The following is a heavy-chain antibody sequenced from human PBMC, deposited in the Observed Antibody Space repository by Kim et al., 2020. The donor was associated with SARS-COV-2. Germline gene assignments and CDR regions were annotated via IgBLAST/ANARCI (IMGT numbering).Heavy chain of an antibody. Sequence: SETLSLTCAVYGGSFSGYYWSWIRQPPGKGLEWIGEINHSGSTNYNPSLKSRVTISVDTSKNQFSLKLSSVTAADTAVYYCARSSGSELRFLREWFDPWGQGTLVTVSS. CDR1: GGSFSGYY. J-gene: IGHJ5*02. D-gene: IGHD3-3*01. V-gene: IGHV4-34*01. CDR3: ARSSGSELRFLREWFDP. CDR2: INHSGST.